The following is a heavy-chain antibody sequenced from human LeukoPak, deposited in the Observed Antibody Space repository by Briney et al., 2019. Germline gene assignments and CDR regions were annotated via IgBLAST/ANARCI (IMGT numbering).Heavy chain of an antibody. CDR2: IDYTGST. J-gene: IGHJ4*02. V-gene: IGHV4-59*01. CDR3: ARSRRPPFFDY. Sequence: SETLSLTCTVSGDSISSYYWSWIRRSPGKGLEWIGYIDYTGSTNYNPFLKSRVTISLDTPKNQFSLRLSSVTAADTAVYYCARSRRPPFFDYWGQGTLVTISS. CDR1: GDSISSYY.